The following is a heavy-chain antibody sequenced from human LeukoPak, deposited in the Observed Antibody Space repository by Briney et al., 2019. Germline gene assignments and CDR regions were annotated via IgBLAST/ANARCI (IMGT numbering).Heavy chain of an antibody. Sequence: GGSLRLSCAASGFPFSSYWMHWVRQVPGKGLLWVSRINSDGSATIYADSVKGRFTISRDNAQNSMYLQMNSLRVEDTAVYYCTSWGDTTAEYFQRWGQGTLVTVSS. CDR3: TSWGDTTAEYFQR. CDR1: GFPFSSYW. V-gene: IGHV3-74*01. J-gene: IGHJ1*01. CDR2: INSDGSAT. D-gene: IGHD2-21*02.